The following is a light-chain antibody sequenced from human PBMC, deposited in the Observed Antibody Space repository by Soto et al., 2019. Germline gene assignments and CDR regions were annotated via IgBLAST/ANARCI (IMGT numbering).Light chain of an antibody. V-gene: IGLV1-47*01. Sequence: QAVLTQPPSASGTPGQRVTISCSGSSSNIGSNYVYWYQQLPGTAPKLLIYRNNQRPSGVPDRFSGSKSGTSASLAISGLRSEDEADYYCAAWDDSLSAHYVFGTGTKLTDL. CDR2: RNN. CDR1: SSNIGSNY. CDR3: AAWDDSLSAHYV. J-gene: IGLJ1*01.